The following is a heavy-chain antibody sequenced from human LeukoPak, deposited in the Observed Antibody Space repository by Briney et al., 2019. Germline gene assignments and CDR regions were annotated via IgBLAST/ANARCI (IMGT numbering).Heavy chain of an antibody. CDR2: IYSGGST. J-gene: IGHJ4*02. V-gene: IGHV3-53*01. Sequence: SGGSLRLSCAASGFTVSSNDMSWVRQAPGKGLEWVAVIYSGGSTYYADSVKDRFTISRDNSKNTLYLQMNSLRAEDTAVYHCARGPVRGVIQLWGQGTLVTVSS. D-gene: IGHD3-10*01. CDR1: GFTVSSND. CDR3: ARGPVRGVIQL.